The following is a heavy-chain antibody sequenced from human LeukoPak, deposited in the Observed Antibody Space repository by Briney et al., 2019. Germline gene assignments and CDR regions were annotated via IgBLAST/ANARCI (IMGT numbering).Heavy chain of an antibody. D-gene: IGHD5-18*01. J-gene: IGHJ3*02. CDR3: ARGRRGYSYGYAFDI. CDR2: INHSGST. Sequence: SETLSLTCAVYGGSFSGYYWNWIRQPPGKGLEWIGEINHSGSTNYTPSLKSRVTISVDTSKNQFTLKLSSVTAADTAVYYCARGRRGYSYGYAFDIWGQGTMVTVSS. CDR1: GGSFSGYY. V-gene: IGHV4-34*01.